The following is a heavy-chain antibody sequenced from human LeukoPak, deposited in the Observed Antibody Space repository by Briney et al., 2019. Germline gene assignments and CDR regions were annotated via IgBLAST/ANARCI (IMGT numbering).Heavy chain of an antibody. CDR3: ARSSPRYSSGWYNGMDV. D-gene: IGHD6-19*01. CDR1: GGSISSYY. V-gene: IGHV4-59*01. J-gene: IGHJ6*02. Sequence: SETLSLTCTVSGGSISSYYWSWIRQPPGKGLEWIGYIYYSGTTNYNPSLKSRVTISIDTSKNQFSLKLASVTAADTAVYYCARSSPRYSSGWYNGMDVWGQGTTVTVSS. CDR2: IYYSGTT.